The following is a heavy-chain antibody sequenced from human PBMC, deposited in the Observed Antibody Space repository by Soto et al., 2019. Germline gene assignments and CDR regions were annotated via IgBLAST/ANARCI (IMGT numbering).Heavy chain of an antibody. Sequence: LRLSCAASGFTFSSYSMNWVRQAPGKGLEWVSSISSSSSYIYYADSVKGRFTISRDNAKNSLYLQMNSLRAEDTAVYYCAREGQMTTVTRDPFDIWGQGTMVTVS. CDR2: ISSSSSYI. CDR1: GFTFSSYS. V-gene: IGHV3-21*01. D-gene: IGHD4-17*01. J-gene: IGHJ3*02. CDR3: AREGQMTTVTRDPFDI.